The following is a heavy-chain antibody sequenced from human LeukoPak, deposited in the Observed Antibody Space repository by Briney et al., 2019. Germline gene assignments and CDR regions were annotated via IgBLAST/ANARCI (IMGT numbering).Heavy chain of an antibody. CDR3: ARTLVVPAAPSFAFDI. Sequence: PSETLSLTCTVSGGSISSYYWSWIRQPPGKGLEWIGEINHSGSTNYNPSLKSRVTISVDTSKNQFSLKLSSVTAADTAVYYCARTLVVPAAPSFAFDIWGQGTMVTVSS. D-gene: IGHD2-2*01. J-gene: IGHJ3*02. V-gene: IGHV4-34*01. CDR1: GGSISSYY. CDR2: INHSGST.